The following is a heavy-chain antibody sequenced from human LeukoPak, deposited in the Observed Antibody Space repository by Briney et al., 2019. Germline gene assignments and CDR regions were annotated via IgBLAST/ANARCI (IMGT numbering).Heavy chain of an antibody. V-gene: IGHV4-59*01. Sequence: SETLSLTCTVSGGSISSYYWSWIRQPPGKGLKWIGYIYYGGSTNYNPSLKSRVTISVDTSKNQFSLKLSSVTAADTAVYYCARGFKREAVSNWFDPWGQGTLVTVSS. CDR2: IYYGGST. J-gene: IGHJ5*02. CDR1: GGSISSYY. D-gene: IGHD1-26*01. CDR3: ARGFKREAVSNWFDP.